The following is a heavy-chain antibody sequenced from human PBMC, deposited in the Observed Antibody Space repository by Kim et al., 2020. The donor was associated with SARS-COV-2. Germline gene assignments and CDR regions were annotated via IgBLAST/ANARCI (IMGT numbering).Heavy chain of an antibody. CDR3: ARGPYYYGSGSYHNWFDP. V-gene: IGHV4-34*01. J-gene: IGHJ5*02. D-gene: IGHD3-10*01. Sequence: SETLSLTCAVYGGSFSGYYWSWIRQPPGKGLEWIGEINHSGSTNYNPSLKSRVTISVDTSKNQFSLKLSSVTAADTAVYYCARGPYYYGSGSYHNWFDP. CDR2: INHSGST. CDR1: GGSFSGYY.